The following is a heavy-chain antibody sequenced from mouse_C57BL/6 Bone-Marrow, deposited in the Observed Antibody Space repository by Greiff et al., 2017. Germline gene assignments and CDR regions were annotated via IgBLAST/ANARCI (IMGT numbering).Heavy chain of an antibody. CDR2: ISDGGSYT. V-gene: IGHV5-4*01. CDR1: GFTFSSYA. Sequence: EVKLMESGGGLVKPGGSLKLSCAASGFTFSSYAMSWVRQTPEKRLEWVATISDGGSYTYYPDNVKGRFTISRDNAKNNLYLQMSHLKSEDTAMYYCAREGWLLRLYAMDYWGQGTSVTVSS. CDR3: AREGWLLRLYAMDY. J-gene: IGHJ4*01. D-gene: IGHD2-3*01.